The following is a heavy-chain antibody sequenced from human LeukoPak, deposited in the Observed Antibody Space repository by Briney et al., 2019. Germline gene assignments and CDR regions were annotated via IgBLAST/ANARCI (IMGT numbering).Heavy chain of an antibody. CDR1: GGSISSYY. V-gene: IGHV4-59*01. CDR3: ARFGCTNGVCLYYFDY. D-gene: IGHD2-8*01. Sequence: SETLSLTCTVSGGSISSYYWSWIRQPPGKGLEWFGYIYYSGSTNYNPSLKSRVTISVDTSKNQFSLKLSSVTAADTAVYYCARFGCTNGVCLYYFDYWGQGTLVTVSS. CDR2: IYYSGST. J-gene: IGHJ4*02.